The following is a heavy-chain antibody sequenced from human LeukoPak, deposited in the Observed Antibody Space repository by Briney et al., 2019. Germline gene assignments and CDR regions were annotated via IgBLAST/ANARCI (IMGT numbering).Heavy chain of an antibody. J-gene: IGHJ4*02. CDR2: INAGNGNT. CDR3: ARGGRVPAAELNN. V-gene: IGHV1-3*01. CDR1: GYTFTSYA. Sequence: GASVKVSFKASGYTFTSYAMHWVGQAPGQRPGWGGWINAGNGNTKYSQKFQGRVTITRDTSASTAYMELSSLRSEDTAVYYCARGGRVPAAELNNWGQGTLVTVSS. D-gene: IGHD2-2*01.